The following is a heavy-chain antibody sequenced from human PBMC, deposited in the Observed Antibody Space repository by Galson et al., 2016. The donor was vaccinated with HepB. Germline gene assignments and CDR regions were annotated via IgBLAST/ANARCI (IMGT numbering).Heavy chain of an antibody. CDR1: KFTFSSHA. D-gene: IGHD7-27*01. Sequence: SLRLSCAVSKFTFSSHAMNWVRQAPGKGLEWVSAITRRGSKRFYADSVKGRFTISRDNSNNTLHQQMDSLRADDTAIYYCARELGTYGGALDYWGQGTLVTVSS. V-gene: IGHV3-23*01. J-gene: IGHJ4*02. CDR2: ITRRGSKR. CDR3: ARELGTYGGALDY.